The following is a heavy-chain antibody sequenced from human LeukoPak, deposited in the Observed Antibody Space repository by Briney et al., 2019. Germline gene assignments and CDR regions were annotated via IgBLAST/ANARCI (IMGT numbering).Heavy chain of an antibody. CDR3: ARSGNYYDSSGPGFDY. CDR1: GYMFTSYG. J-gene: IGHJ4*02. Sequence: GAXXKVSCKASGYMFTSYGISWVRQAPGQGLEWMGWISAYNGNTNYAQKLQGRVTMTKDTSTSTAYMELRSLRSDDTAVYYCARSGNYYDSSGPGFDYWGQGTLVTVSS. D-gene: IGHD3-22*01. CDR2: ISAYNGNT. V-gene: IGHV1-18*01.